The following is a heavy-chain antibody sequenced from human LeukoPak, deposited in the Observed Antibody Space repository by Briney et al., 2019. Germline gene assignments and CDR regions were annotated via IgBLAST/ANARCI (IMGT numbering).Heavy chain of an antibody. D-gene: IGHD2-21*02. CDR2: IYSGGST. Sequence: PGGSLRLSCAASGFTFSSYGMHWVRQAPGKGLEWVAVIYSGGSTYYADSVKGRFTISRDNSKNTLYLQMNSLRAEDTAVYYCARGEGGGDCYFDYWGQGTLVTVSS. CDR3: ARGEGGGDCYFDY. J-gene: IGHJ4*02. CDR1: GFTFSSYG. V-gene: IGHV3-NL1*01.